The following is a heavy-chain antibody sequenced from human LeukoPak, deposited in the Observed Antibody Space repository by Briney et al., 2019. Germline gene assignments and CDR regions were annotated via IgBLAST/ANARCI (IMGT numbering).Heavy chain of an antibody. CDR2: ITTSSSYI. D-gene: IGHD3-10*01. Sequence: GGSLRLSCAASGFTFSSYSMNWVRQAPGKGLEWVSSITTSSSYIHYADSVKGRFTISRDNDKNSLYLQMNSLRAEDTAVYYCARVLLGGSGSYLDAFDIWGQGTMVTVSS. CDR1: GFTFSSYS. J-gene: IGHJ3*02. V-gene: IGHV3-21*01. CDR3: ARVLLGGSGSYLDAFDI.